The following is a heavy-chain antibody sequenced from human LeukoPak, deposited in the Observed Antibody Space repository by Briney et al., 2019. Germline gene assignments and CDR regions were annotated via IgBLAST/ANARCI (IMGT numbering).Heavy chain of an antibody. Sequence: GGSLRLSCVASGFTFSSFSMSWVRQAPGQGLEWVSTISRSGDNTYYADSVTGRFTISRDNSKNTLYLQINTLRAEDTALYYCAAMHSGNYYGAGAGLSDYWGQGALAAVSS. V-gene: IGHV3-23*01. D-gene: IGHD1-26*01. J-gene: IGHJ4*02. CDR1: GFTFSSFS. CDR2: ISRSGDNT. CDR3: AAMHSGNYYGAGAGLSDY.